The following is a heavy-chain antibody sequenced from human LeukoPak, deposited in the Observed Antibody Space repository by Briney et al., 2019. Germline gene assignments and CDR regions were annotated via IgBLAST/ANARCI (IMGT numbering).Heavy chain of an antibody. D-gene: IGHD5-18*01. Sequence: GGSLRLSCAASGFTFSSYGMSWVRQAPGKGLEWVANIKQDGSEKYYVDSVKGRFTISRDNAKNSLYLQMNSLRAEDTAVYYCARSSYGYQFDSWGQGTLVTVSS. J-gene: IGHJ4*02. CDR1: GFTFSSYG. V-gene: IGHV3-7*01. CDR3: ARSSYGYQFDS. CDR2: IKQDGSEK.